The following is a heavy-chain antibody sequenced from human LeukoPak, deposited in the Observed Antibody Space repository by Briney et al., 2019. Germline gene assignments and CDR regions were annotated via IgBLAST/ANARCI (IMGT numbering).Heavy chain of an antibody. CDR2: ISSSSSYI. J-gene: IGHJ4*02. CDR3: ANQVIAAAGTFDY. Sequence: GGSLRLSCAASGFTFSSYSMNWVRQAPGKGLEWVSSISSSSSYIYYADSVKGRFTISRDNAKNMLYLQMNSLRAEDTAVYYCANQVIAAAGTFDYWGQGTLVTVSS. CDR1: GFTFSSYS. D-gene: IGHD6-13*01. V-gene: IGHV3-21*04.